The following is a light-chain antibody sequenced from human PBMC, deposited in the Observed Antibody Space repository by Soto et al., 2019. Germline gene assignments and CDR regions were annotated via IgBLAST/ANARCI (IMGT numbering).Light chain of an antibody. V-gene: IGKV3-15*01. J-gene: IGKJ5*01. CDR1: QSVSSN. CDR2: GAS. CDR3: QQYDNWPIT. Sequence: EKVMTQSPATLSVSPGERATLSCMASQSVSSNLAWYQQKPGQAPRLLIYGASNRATDIPGRFSGSGSGTEFTLTISSLQSEDFAVYYCQQYDNWPITFGQGTRLEI.